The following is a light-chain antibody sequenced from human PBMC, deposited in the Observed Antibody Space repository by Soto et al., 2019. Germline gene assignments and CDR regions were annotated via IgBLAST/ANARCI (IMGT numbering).Light chain of an antibody. CDR1: KSISND. Sequence: EVVMTQSPATVSVSPGEGVPLSCRASKSISNDLAWYQQKPGQAPRLLIYGASTRATGVPARFSGGGSGTEFTLTISSLQSEDFAFYYCQQNNKWPPVTFGGGTKVEIK. J-gene: IGKJ4*01. V-gene: IGKV3-15*01. CDR2: GAS. CDR3: QQNNKWPPVT.